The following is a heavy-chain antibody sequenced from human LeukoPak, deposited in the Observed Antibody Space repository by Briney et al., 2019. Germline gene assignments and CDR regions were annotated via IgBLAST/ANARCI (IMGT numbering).Heavy chain of an antibody. CDR1: GYTFTSYG. V-gene: IGHV1-18*01. CDR3: ARGYYDSGSYSPFDY. J-gene: IGHJ4*02. D-gene: IGHD3-10*01. Sequence: ASVKVSCKASGYTFTSYGISWVRQAPGQGLEWMGWISAYNGNTNYARKLQGRVTMTTDTSTSTAYMELRSLRSDDTAVYYCARGYYDSGSYSPFDYWGQGTLVTVSS. CDR2: ISAYNGNT.